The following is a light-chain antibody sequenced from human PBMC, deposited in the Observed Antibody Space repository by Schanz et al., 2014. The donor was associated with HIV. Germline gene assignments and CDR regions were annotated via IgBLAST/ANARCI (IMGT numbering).Light chain of an antibody. CDR3: QQHKSHSPFT. Sequence: DIQMTQSPSTLSASVGDRVTLTCRASQSLDRWLAWYQQKPGQAPKVLIYKASNLKSGVPSRFSGSGSGTEFTLTIGSLQPDDFATYYCQQHKSHSPFTFGQGTKIEIK. CDR1: QSLDRW. V-gene: IGKV1-5*03. J-gene: IGKJ2*01. CDR2: KAS.